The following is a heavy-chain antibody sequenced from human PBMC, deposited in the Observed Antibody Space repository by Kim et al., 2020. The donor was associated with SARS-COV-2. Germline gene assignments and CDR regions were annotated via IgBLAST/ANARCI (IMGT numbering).Heavy chain of an antibody. D-gene: IGHD5-18*01. Sequence: SVKVSCKASGGTFSSYAISWVRQAPGQGLEWMGRIIPILGIANYAQKFQGRVTITADKSTSTAYMELSSLRSEDTAVYYCARAIQLWYDAFDIWGQGTMVTVSS. J-gene: IGHJ3*02. CDR2: IIPILGIA. CDR1: GGTFSSYA. CDR3: ARAIQLWYDAFDI. V-gene: IGHV1-69*04.